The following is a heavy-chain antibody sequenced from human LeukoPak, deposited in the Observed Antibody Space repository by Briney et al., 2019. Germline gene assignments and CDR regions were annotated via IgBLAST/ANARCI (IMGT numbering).Heavy chain of an antibody. CDR2: IYYSGST. D-gene: IGHD3-22*01. J-gene: IGHJ4*02. CDR3: ARSSGYYAFDY. Sequence: SETLSLTCTVSGGSISSYYWSWIRQPPGKGLEWIGYIYYSGSTNYNPSLKSRVTISVDTSKNQFSLKLSSVTAADTAVYYRARSSGYYAFDYWGQGTLVTVSS. CDR1: GGSISSYY. V-gene: IGHV4-59*01.